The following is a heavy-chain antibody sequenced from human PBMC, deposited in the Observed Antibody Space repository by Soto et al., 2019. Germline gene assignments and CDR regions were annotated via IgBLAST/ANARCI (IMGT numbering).Heavy chain of an antibody. CDR1: GGTISSYT. CDR3: PREPTFNSGNWFDP. Sequence: QVQLVQSGSEVTKPGSSVKVSCKASGGTISSYTITWVRQAPGQGREWMGRIIPILGITNYAQSFQGRVTITADKSTSTAYMELGSLRSEDTAVYYCPREPTFNSGNWFDPWGQGTLVTVSS. J-gene: IGHJ5*02. D-gene: IGHD1-26*01. CDR2: IIPILGIT. V-gene: IGHV1-69*08.